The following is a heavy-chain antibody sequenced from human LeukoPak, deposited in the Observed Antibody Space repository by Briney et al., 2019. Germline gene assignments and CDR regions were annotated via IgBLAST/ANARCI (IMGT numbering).Heavy chain of an antibody. D-gene: IGHD3-22*01. CDR2: IYTSGST. Sequence: SETLSLTCTVSGGSISSYYWSWIRQPAGKGLEWIGRIYTSGSTNYNPSLKSRVTISVDTSKNQFSLKLSSVTAADTAVYYCARVDDSSGYYYYYYGMDVWGQGTTVTVSS. CDR1: GGSISSYY. CDR3: ARVDDSSGYYYYYYGMDV. J-gene: IGHJ6*02. V-gene: IGHV4-4*07.